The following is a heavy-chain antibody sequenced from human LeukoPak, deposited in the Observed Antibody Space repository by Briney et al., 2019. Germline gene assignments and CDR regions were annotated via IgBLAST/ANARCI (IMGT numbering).Heavy chain of an antibody. J-gene: IGHJ3*02. CDR3: ARHPPLTSYDTSGPDN. D-gene: IGHD3-22*01. CDR2: ISSSGST. CDR1: GGSISSGDYY. Sequence: SETLSLTCAVSGGSISSGDYYWSWIRQPAGKGLEWIGRISSSGSTNYNPSLKSRVTISVDTSKNQFSLKLSSVTAADTAVYYCARHPPLTSYDTSGPDNWGQGTMVTVSS. V-gene: IGHV4-61*02.